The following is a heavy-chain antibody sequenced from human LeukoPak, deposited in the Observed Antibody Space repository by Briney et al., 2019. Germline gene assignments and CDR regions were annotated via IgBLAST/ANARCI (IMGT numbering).Heavy chain of an antibody. J-gene: IGHJ3*02. CDR3: AGDQLPPDSSGYYYAGGAFDI. CDR2: IWYDGSNK. CDR1: GFTFSSYG. D-gene: IGHD3-22*01. V-gene: IGHV3-33*01. Sequence: GGSLRLSCAASGFTFSSYGMHWVRQAPGKGLEWVAVIWYDGSNKYYADSVKGRFTISRDNSKNTLYLQMNSLRAEDTAVYYCAGDQLPPDSSGYYYAGGAFDIWGQGTMVTVSS.